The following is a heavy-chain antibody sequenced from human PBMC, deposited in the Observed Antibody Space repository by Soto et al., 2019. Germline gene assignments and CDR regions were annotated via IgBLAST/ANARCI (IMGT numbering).Heavy chain of an antibody. J-gene: IGHJ5*02. CDR3: ARAGKVEITEAIADYKWLHP. CDR2: INPASGKT. CDR1: GYTFSDFY. V-gene: IGHV1-46*01. D-gene: IGHD2-21*01. Sequence: ASVKVSCKASGYTFSDFYLHWVRQAPGQGLEWMAIINPASGKTFYAENFQGRVTLTRDTSTSTVYMELNSLTPQDTAVYFCARAGKVEITEAIADYKWLHPWGPGTMLTVYS.